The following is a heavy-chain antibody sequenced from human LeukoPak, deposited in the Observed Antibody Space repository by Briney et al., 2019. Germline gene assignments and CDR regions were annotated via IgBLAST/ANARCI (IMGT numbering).Heavy chain of an antibody. Sequence: GGSLRLSCAASGLTFSDYYMRWIRQAPGKGLEWVSYISSSGSTIYYADSVKGRFTISRDNAKNSLYLQMNSLRAEDTAVYYCARDRYYDSSGFLGYWGQGPLLTVSS. V-gene: IGHV3-11*01. CDR2: ISSSGSTI. CDR3: ARDRYYDSSGFLGY. J-gene: IGHJ4*02. CDR1: GLTFSDYY. D-gene: IGHD3-22*01.